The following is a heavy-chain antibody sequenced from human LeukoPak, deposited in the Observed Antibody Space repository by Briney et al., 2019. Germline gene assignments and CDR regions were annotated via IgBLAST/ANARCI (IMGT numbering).Heavy chain of an antibody. J-gene: IGHJ5*02. D-gene: IGHD2-15*01. CDR2: INHSGST. Sequence: SETLSLTCAVYGGSFSGYYRSWIRQPPGKGLEWIGEINHSGSTNYNPSLKSRVTISVDTSKNQFSLKLSSVTAADTAVYYCARVFVGYCSGGSCYSGHNWFDPWGQGTLVTVSS. V-gene: IGHV4-34*01. CDR3: ARVFVGYCSGGSCYSGHNWFDP. CDR1: GGSFSGYY.